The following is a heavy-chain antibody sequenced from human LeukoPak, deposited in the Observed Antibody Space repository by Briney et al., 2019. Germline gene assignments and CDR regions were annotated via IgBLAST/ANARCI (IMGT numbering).Heavy chain of an antibody. CDR3: ARDYCSSTSCYHYFDY. CDR1: GGTFSSYA. V-gene: IGHV1-69*13. D-gene: IGHD2-2*01. Sequence: SVKVSCKASGGTFSSYAISWVRQAPGQGLEWMGGIIPIFGTANYAQKFQGRVTITADESTSTAYMELSSLRSEDTAVYYCARDYCSSTSCYHYFDYWGQGALVTVSS. CDR2: IIPIFGTA. J-gene: IGHJ4*02.